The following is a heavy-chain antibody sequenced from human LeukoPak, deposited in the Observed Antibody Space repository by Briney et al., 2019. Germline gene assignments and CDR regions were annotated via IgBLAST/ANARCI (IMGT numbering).Heavy chain of an antibody. J-gene: IGHJ5*02. CDR1: DHSFSSDSF. CDR2: IHERGST. Sequence: SETLSLTCGVSDHSFSSDSFWGWIRQPPGQGLEWIGRIHERGSTFYNASLKSRVTISIDTSKNQFSLNVNPVTAADTAVYCCARASRPSNSWFDPCGQGTVVTVSS. D-gene: IGHD6-6*01. CDR3: ARASRPSNSWFDP. V-gene: IGHV4-38-2*01.